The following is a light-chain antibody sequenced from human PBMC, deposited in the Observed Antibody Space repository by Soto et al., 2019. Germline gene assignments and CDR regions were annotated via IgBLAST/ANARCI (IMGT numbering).Light chain of an antibody. J-gene: IGLJ1*01. Sequence: QSALTQPPSASGTPGQRVTISCSGSTSNIGSNTVNWYQQLPGTAPKLLIYSNNQRPSGVPDRFSGSKSGTSASLAISGLQSEDEDDYYCAAWDDSLSGYVFGTGTKVTV. CDR3: AAWDDSLSGYV. CDR2: SNN. V-gene: IGLV1-44*01. CDR1: TSNIGSNT.